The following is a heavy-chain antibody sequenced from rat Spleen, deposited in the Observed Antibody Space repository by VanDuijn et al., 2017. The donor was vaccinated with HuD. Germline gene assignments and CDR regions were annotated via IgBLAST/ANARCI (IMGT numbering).Heavy chain of an antibody. CDR3: ASNDY. CDR2: ISHDGRST. Sequence: EVQLVKSGGGLVQPGRSLKLSCAASGFTFSDYYMAWVRQAPTKGLEWVATISHDGRSTYYRDSVKGRFTISRDNAKSTLYLQMDSLRSEDTATYYCASNDYWGQGVMVTVSS. CDR1: GFTFSDYY. J-gene: IGHJ2*01. V-gene: IGHV5-29*01.